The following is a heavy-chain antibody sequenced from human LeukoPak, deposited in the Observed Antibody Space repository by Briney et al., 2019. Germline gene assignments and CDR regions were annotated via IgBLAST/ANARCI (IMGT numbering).Heavy chain of an antibody. J-gene: IGHJ6*02. V-gene: IGHV3-53*01. CDR3: ARDYYYYYGMDV. CDR2: IYSGGST. Sequence: GGSLRLSCAASGFTVSSNYMSWVRQAPGKGLEWVSVIYSGGSTYYADSVKGRFTISRDNSKNTLYLQMNSLRAEDTAVYYCARDYYYYYGMDVWGQGTTVTVSS. CDR1: GFTVSSNY.